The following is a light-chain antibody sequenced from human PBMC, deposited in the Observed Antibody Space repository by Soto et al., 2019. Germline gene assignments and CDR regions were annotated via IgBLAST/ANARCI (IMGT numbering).Light chain of an antibody. Sequence: QSVLTQPPSVSAAPGQKVTISCSGSSSNIGGNSVSWYQQFPGTAPKLLIYDDNKRPSGIPDRFSGSKSGTSATLGITGFQTGDEADYYCGSWDSSLSAYVFGTGTKGTVL. J-gene: IGLJ1*01. CDR1: SSNIGGNS. CDR3: GSWDSSLSAYV. V-gene: IGLV1-51*01. CDR2: DDN.